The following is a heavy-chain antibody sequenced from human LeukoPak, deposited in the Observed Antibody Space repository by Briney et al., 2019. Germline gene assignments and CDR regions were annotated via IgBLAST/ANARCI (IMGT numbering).Heavy chain of an antibody. D-gene: IGHD2-8*01. V-gene: IGHV1-46*01. CDR3: AREDVVLVDAVRYQYYGMDV. Sequence: GASVKVSCKASGYNFISYYMHWVRQASGQGLEWMGIINPSGGSTSYAQKFQDRVTMTRDTSTSTVYMELSSLKSEDTAVYYCAREDVVLVDAVRYQYYGMDVWGQGTTVTVSS. J-gene: IGHJ6*02. CDR1: GYNFISYY. CDR2: INPSGGST.